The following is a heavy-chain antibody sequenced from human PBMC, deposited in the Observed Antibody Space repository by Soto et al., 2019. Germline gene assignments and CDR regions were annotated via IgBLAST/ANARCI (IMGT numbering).Heavy chain of an antibody. Sequence: GASVKVSCKASGYTFTGYYMHWVRQAPGQGLEWMGWISTYSGDTKYAQKFQGRVTMTTDTSTTTAYLELRSLRSDDTAVYYCARHHGPTTSENWFDPWGQGTLVTVSS. V-gene: IGHV1-18*04. J-gene: IGHJ5*02. CDR3: ARHHGPTTSENWFDP. CDR1: GYTFTGYY. CDR2: ISTYSGDT. D-gene: IGHD5-12*01.